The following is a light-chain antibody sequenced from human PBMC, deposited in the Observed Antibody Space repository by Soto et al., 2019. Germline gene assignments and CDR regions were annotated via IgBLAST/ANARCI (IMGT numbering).Light chain of an antibody. CDR2: DNN. V-gene: IGLV1-51*01. J-gene: IGLJ2*01. Sequence: QSVLTQPPSVSAAPGQKVTISCSGSSSNIGNNYVSWYQQLPGTAPKLLIYDNNERPSGIPDPFSGSKSGTSATLGITGLQTGDEVDYYCGTWDSSLSVVVFGGGTKVTVL. CDR1: SSNIGNNY. CDR3: GTWDSSLSVVV.